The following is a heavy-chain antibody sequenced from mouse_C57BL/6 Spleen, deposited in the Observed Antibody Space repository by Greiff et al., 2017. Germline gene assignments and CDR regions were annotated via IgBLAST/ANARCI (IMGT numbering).Heavy chain of an antibody. D-gene: IGHD3-2*02. Sequence: VQLQQSGAELVKPGASVKMSCKASGYTFTSYWITWVKQRPGQGLEWIGDIYPGSGSTNYNEKFKSKATLTVDTSSSTAYMQHSSLTSEDSTVYYCARELRLLHYWGQGTTLTVSS. V-gene: IGHV1-55*01. J-gene: IGHJ2*01. CDR3: ARELRLLHY. CDR1: GYTFTSYW. CDR2: IYPGSGST.